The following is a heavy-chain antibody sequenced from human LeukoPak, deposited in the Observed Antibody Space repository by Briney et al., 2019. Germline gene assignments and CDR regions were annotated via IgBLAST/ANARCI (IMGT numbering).Heavy chain of an antibody. J-gene: IGHJ4*02. Sequence: PGGSLRLSCAASGFSFDDYDTHWVRQAPGKGLEWVSGISWNSGTIDYADSVKGRFTISRDNAKNSPYLQMNSLRAEDTAVYYCARDSATLGLSLDYWGQGTLVTVSS. V-gene: IGHV3-9*01. CDR3: ARDSATLGLSLDY. D-gene: IGHD3-22*01. CDR1: GFSFDDYD. CDR2: ISWNSGTI.